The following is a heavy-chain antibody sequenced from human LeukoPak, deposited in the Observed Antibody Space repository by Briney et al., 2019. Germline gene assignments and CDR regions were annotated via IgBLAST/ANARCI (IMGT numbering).Heavy chain of an antibody. Sequence: ASVKVSCKASGYTFTSYGISWVRQAPGQGLEWMGWISAYNGNTNYAQKLQGRVTMTTDTSTSTAYMELRSLRADDTAVYYCARKTTVTTQLDYWGQGTLVTVSS. D-gene: IGHD4-17*01. V-gene: IGHV1-18*01. CDR2: ISAYNGNT. CDR1: GYTFTSYG. J-gene: IGHJ4*02. CDR3: ARKTTVTTQLDY.